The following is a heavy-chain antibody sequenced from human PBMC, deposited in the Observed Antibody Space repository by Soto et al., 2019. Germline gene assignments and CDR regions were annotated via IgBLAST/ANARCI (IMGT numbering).Heavy chain of an antibody. CDR2: ISIRGSTI. D-gene: IGHD2-2*02. V-gene: IGHV3-48*03. J-gene: IGHJ4*02. CDR1: GFTFSSYE. Sequence: SLRLSCAASGFTFSSYEMNWVRQAPGKGLERVSYISIRGSTIYYADSVKGRFTISRDNAKNSLYLQMNSLRAEDTAVYYCARDKFCSSSSCYISGKYHNSWFDYWGQGTLVTVSS. CDR3: ARDKFCSSSSCYISGKYHNSWFDY.